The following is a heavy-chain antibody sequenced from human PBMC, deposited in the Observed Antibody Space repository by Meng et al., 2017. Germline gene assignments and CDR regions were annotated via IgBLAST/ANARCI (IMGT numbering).Heavy chain of an antibody. Sequence: GESLKISCTASGFTFGDYAMSWVRQAPGKGLEWVGFIRSKAYGGTTEYAASVKGRFTISRDDSKSIAYLQMNSLKTEDTAVYYCTRDTVTTYYYYGMDVWGQGTTVTSP. V-gene: IGHV3-49*04. J-gene: IGHJ6*02. D-gene: IGHD4-17*01. CDR3: TRDTVTTYYYYGMDV. CDR1: GFTFGDYA. CDR2: IRSKAYGGTT.